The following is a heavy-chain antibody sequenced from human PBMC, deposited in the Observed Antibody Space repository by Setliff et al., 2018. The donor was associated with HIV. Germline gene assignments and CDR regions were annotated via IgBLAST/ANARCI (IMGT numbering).Heavy chain of an antibody. CDR2: ISSTGAA. CDR3: ARGGKRAFDI. CDR1: GGSINSHF. J-gene: IGHJ3*02. Sequence: PSETLSLTCTVSGGSINSHFWTWIRQSPRKGLEWIGYISSTGAAWYNPSRKIRVTMSIDTSKIHFSLTWSSVRGADTALYYCARGGKRAFDIWGQGAMVTVSS. V-gene: IGHV4-59*11.